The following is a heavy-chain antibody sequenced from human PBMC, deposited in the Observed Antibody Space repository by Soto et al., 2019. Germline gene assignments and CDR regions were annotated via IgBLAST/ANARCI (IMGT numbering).Heavy chain of an antibody. Sequence: QVQLQQWGAGPLRPLETLSLTCGVSGGSFSGYYWAWIRQSPGKGLEWIGEINDRGSINYNPSLKSRVSISLDTSKNHYSLNLRSVTAADTAVYYCARESHDILTGPSWVWYFDLSGRGTLVTVSS. V-gene: IGHV4-34*01. D-gene: IGHD3-9*01. CDR1: GGSFSGYY. CDR3: ARESHDILTGPSWVWYFDL. CDR2: INDRGSI. J-gene: IGHJ2*01.